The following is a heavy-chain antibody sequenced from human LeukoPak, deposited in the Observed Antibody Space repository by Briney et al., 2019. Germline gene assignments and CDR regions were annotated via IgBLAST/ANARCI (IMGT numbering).Heavy chain of an antibody. J-gene: IGHJ4*02. Sequence: PSETLSLTCTVSGGSISSGDYYWSWIRQPPGKGLEWIGYIYYSGSTYYNPSLKSRVTISVDTSKNQFSLKLSSVTAADTAVYYCARLPRLPDKDYGDYQLDYWGQGTLVTVSS. D-gene: IGHD4-17*01. CDR3: ARLPRLPDKDYGDYQLDY. CDR1: GGSISSGDYY. CDR2: IYYSGST. V-gene: IGHV4-30-4*01.